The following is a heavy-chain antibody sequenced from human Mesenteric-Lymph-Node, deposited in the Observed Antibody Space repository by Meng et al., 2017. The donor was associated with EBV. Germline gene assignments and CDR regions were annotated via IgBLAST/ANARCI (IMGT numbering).Heavy chain of an antibody. CDR1: GFSLSTRGVL. V-gene: IGHV2-5*02. J-gene: IGHJ4*02. CDR2: VYWDDDK. D-gene: IGHD3-3*01. CDR3: AGWSARLEY. Sequence: QIPLEESGPTLVQPPQTLTLTCTFSGFSLSTRGVLVGWIRQPPGQALEWLALVYWDDDKRYRPSLKSRLSITKNTSKNQVVLTMADMDPVDTGTYYCAGWSARLEYWGPGTLVTVSS.